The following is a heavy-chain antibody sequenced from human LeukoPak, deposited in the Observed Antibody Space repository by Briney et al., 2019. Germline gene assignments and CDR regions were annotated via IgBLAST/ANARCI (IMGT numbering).Heavy chain of an antibody. CDR1: TDTFINYD. J-gene: IGHJ4*02. Sequence: ASVQVSCKPSTDTFINYDINWVRQATGHGLEWIGWMNPNTGNTGSAQNFQGRVTITRDTSISTAHMKLSSLRAEDTAVYYCAVAPSNLSHLDKWGQGTLVTISS. CDR2: MNPNTGNT. CDR3: AVAPSNLSHLDK. V-gene: IGHV1-8*01. D-gene: IGHD4-11*01.